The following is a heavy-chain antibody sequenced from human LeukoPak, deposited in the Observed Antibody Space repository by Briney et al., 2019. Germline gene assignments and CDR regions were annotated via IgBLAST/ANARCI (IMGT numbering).Heavy chain of an antibody. D-gene: IGHD4-17*01. CDR3: ARGPWGDYEHDY. Sequence: SETLSLTCTVSGGSISSSNSYWGWIRQPPGQGLEWIGSIYHSGSTYYNPSLKSRVTISVDTSKNQFSLKLSSVTAADTAVYYCARGPWGDYEHDYWGQGTLVTVSS. CDR1: GGSISSSNSY. CDR2: IYHSGST. J-gene: IGHJ4*02. V-gene: IGHV4-39*07.